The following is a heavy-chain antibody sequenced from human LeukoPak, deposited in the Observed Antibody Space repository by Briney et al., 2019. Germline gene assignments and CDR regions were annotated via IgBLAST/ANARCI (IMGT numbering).Heavy chain of an antibody. CDR2: INHSGST. CDR3: ARLRDWFDP. Sequence: SETLSLTCAVYGGSFSGYYWSWIRQPPGKGLEWIGEINHSGSTNYNPSLKSRVTISVDTSKNQFSLKLSSVTAADTAVYYCARLRDWFDPWGQGTLVTVSS. CDR1: GGSFSGYY. V-gene: IGHV4-34*01. J-gene: IGHJ5*02. D-gene: IGHD3-16*01.